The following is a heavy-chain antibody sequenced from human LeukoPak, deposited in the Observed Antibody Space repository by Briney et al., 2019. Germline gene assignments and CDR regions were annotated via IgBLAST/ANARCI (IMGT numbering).Heavy chain of an antibody. CDR3: ARARALMKAGYFQH. Sequence: GGSLRLSCAASGFTFSSYAMHWVRQAPGKGLEWVAVISYDGSNKYYADSVKGRFTISRDNSKNTLYLQMNSLRAEDTAVYYCARARALMKAGYFQHWGQGTLVTVSS. CDR2: ISYDGSNK. CDR1: GFTFSSYA. V-gene: IGHV3-30-3*01. J-gene: IGHJ1*01.